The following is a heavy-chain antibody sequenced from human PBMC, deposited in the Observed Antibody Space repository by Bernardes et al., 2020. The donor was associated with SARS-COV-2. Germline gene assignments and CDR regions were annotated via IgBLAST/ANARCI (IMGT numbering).Heavy chain of an antibody. V-gene: IGHV3-53*01. J-gene: IGHJ4*02. CDR3: ARDQAYDY. Sequence: GGSLRLSCAASGFTVSSNYMSWVRQAPGKGLEWVSVIYGSGGTYYADSVKGRFTISRDNSKNTLYLQMNSLRAEDTAVYYCARDQAYDYWGQGTLVTGSS. CDR1: GFTVSSNY. CDR2: IYGSGGT.